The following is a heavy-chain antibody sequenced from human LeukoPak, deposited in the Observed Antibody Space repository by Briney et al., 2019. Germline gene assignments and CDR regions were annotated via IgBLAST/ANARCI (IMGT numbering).Heavy chain of an antibody. V-gene: IGHV4-31*03. Sequence: SQTLSLTCTVSGGSIISGGYYCSWIRQHPGKGLEWIGYIYYSGSTYYNPSLKSRVTISVDTSKNQFSLKMSSVTAADKAVYYCARDSYGMDVWGQGTTVTVSS. CDR1: GGSIISGGYY. J-gene: IGHJ6*02. CDR2: IYYSGST. CDR3: ARDSYGMDV.